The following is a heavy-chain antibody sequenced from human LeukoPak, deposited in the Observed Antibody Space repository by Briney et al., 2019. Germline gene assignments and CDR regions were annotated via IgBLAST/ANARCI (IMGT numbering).Heavy chain of an antibody. V-gene: IGHV4-4*07. CDR1: GGSISSYF. Sequence: SETLSLTCTVSGGSISSYFWSWIRQPAGKGLEWIGRIYSSGSTNYNPSLKSRVTMSVDTSKNQLFLSLTSVTAADTAVYYCARARAVAAPFDYWGQGTLVTVPS. J-gene: IGHJ4*02. CDR3: ARARAVAAPFDY. CDR2: IYSSGST. D-gene: IGHD6-19*01.